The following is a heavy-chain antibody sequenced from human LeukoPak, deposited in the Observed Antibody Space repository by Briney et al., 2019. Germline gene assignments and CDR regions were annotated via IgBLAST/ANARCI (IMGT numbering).Heavy chain of an antibody. V-gene: IGHV4-4*07. D-gene: IGHD5-24*01. CDR2: IYSSGSA. CDR3: ARGQLGDAYNFEY. J-gene: IGHJ4*02. CDR1: GGSINSYY. Sequence: SETLSLTCTVSGGSINSYYWSWIRQPAGKGLEWIGRIYSSGSANYNPSLKSRVTMSVDMSKKQFSLKLNSVTAADTAVYYCARGQLGDAYNFEYWGQGTVVTVSS.